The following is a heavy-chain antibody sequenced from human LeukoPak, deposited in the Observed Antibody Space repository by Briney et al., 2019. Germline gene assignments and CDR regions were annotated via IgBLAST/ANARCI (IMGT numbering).Heavy chain of an antibody. V-gene: IGHV4-61*01. J-gene: IGHJ4*02. CDR1: GGSISSGSYY. Sequence: SETLSLTCTVSGGSISSGSYYWSWIRQPPGKGLEWIGYIYYSGSTNYNPSLKSRVTISVDTSKNQFSLKLSSVTAADTAVYYCARVLVYDYCLDYWGQGTLVTVSS. D-gene: IGHD5/OR15-5a*01. CDR2: IYYSGST. CDR3: ARVLVYDYCLDY.